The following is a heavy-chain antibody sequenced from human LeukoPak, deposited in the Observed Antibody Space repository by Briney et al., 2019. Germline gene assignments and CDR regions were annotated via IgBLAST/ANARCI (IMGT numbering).Heavy chain of an antibody. CDR3: GRSGPIREGRFGELPEYNWFDP. Sequence: ASVKVSCKASGGTFSSYAISWVRQAPGQGLEWMGRIIPILGIANYAQKFQGRVTIIADKSTSTAYMELSSLRSEDTAVYYCGRSGPIREGRFGELPEYNWFDPWGQGTLVTVSS. D-gene: IGHD3-10*01. V-gene: IGHV1-69*04. CDR2: IIPILGIA. J-gene: IGHJ5*02. CDR1: GGTFSSYA.